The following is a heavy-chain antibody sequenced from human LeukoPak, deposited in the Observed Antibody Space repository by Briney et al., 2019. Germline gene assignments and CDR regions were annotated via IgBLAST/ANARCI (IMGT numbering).Heavy chain of an antibody. Sequence: SETLSLTCTVSGYSISSGYYWGWIRQPPGKGLEWIGTIYHSGSTYYNPSLKSRVTISLDTSKNQFSLKLSSVTAADTAVYYCARTGLLWFGELIDYWGQGTLVTVSS. CDR3: ARTGLLWFGELIDY. D-gene: IGHD3-10*01. CDR2: IYHSGST. CDR1: GYSISSGYY. J-gene: IGHJ4*02. V-gene: IGHV4-38-2*02.